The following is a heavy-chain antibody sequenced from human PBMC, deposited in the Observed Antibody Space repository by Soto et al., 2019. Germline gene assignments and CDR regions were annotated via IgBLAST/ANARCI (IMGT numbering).Heavy chain of an antibody. CDR3: ARDRDPMTTVTEIGC. V-gene: IGHV3-33*01. D-gene: IGHD4-17*01. Sequence: QVQMVESGGGVVQPGRSLRLSCAASGFTFNNFGMHWVRQAPGKGLEWVALMWYDGSNKYYADSVKGRFTISRDNSKKTLYLQRNSLRAEDTAVYYCARDRDPMTTVTEIGCWGQGTLVTVSS. J-gene: IGHJ4*02. CDR1: GFTFNNFG. CDR2: MWYDGSNK.